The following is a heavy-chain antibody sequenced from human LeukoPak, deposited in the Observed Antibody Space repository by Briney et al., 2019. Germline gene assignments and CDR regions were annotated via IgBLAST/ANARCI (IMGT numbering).Heavy chain of an antibody. CDR3: ARGGYSYGYHYYYYGMDV. CDR1: GYTFSSYS. CDR2: INPSGGST. V-gene: IGHV1-46*01. D-gene: IGHD5-18*01. Sequence: ASVKVSCKASGYTFSSYSISWVRQAPGQGLEWMGIINPSGGSTSYAQKFQGRVTMTRDTSTSTVYMELSSLRSEDTAVYYCARGGYSYGYHYYYYGMDVWGQGTTVTVSS. J-gene: IGHJ6*02.